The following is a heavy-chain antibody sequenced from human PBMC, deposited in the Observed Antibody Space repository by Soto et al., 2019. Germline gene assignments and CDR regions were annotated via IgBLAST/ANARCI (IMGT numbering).Heavy chain of an antibody. J-gene: IGHJ4*02. D-gene: IGHD1-26*01. CDR1: GFSLTTSGVG. V-gene: IGHV2-5*02. CDR2: IYWDDDK. Sequence: QITLKESGPTLVKPTQTLTLTCTFSGFSLTTSGVGVGWSRQPPGNALEWLALIYWDDDKRYSPSLKSRLTITRDASKNQVVLTMTNMDPVDIVTYSCLSRAEPPRVGYSFDYWVPGTLVT. CDR3: LSRAEPPRVGYSFDY.